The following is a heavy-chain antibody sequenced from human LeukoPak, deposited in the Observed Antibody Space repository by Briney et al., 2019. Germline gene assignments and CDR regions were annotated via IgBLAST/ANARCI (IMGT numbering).Heavy chain of an antibody. CDR2: ISSSSSYT. V-gene: IGHV3-11*06. J-gene: IGHJ3*02. CDR3: ARDRGIVVVVGAFDI. D-gene: IGHD2-15*01. CDR1: GFTFSDYY. Sequence: PGGSLRLSCAASGFTFSDYYMSWIRQAPGKGLEWVSYISSSSSYTNYADSVKGRFTISRDNAKNSLYLQMNSLRAEDTAVYYCARDRGIVVVVGAFDIWGRGTMSPSLQ.